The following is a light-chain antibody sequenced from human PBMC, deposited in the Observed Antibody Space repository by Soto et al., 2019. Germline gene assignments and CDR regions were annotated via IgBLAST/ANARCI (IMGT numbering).Light chain of an antibody. CDR1: SSDVGGYPY. CDR3: SSYTSSSTPYV. CDR2: DVS. Sequence: QSALTQPASVSGSPGQSITISCTGTSSDVGGYPYVSWYQQHPGKAPKLMIYDVSNRPSGVSNRFSGSKSGNTASLTISGLQAEDEADYYCSSYTSSSTPYVFGTGTKLTVL. V-gene: IGLV2-14*01. J-gene: IGLJ1*01.